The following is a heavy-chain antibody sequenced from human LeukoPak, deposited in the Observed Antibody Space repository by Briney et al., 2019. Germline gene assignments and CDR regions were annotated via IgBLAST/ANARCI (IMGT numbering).Heavy chain of an antibody. CDR2: IHPSGGST. Sequence: ASVKVSCKASGYIFTSYYMHWVRQAPGQGLEWMGIIHPSGGSTSYAQKFQGRVTKTRDTSTSTLYMELSSLRSEDTAVYYCARDSDSSSIDYWGQGTLVTVSS. CDR3: ARDSDSSSIDY. J-gene: IGHJ4*02. V-gene: IGHV1-46*01. CDR1: GYIFTSYY. D-gene: IGHD6-6*01.